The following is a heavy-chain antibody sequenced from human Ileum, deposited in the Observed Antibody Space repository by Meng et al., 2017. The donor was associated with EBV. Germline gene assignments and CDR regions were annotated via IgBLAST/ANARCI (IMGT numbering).Heavy chain of an antibody. CDR1: GFYLRNYA. D-gene: IGHD1-26*01. Sequence: QVEVVGFGGGLGQPWRSLILSCIASGFYLRNYAMHWVRKAPGKGLEWVAVMSNDGNTKEYADSVKCRFTISRDNSKNEVYLKMNSLRGEDTALYYCLRESDDGGSYYAYWGQGTLVTVSS. CDR2: MSNDGNTK. J-gene: IGHJ4*02. CDR3: LRESDDGGSYYAY. V-gene: IGHV3-30*14.